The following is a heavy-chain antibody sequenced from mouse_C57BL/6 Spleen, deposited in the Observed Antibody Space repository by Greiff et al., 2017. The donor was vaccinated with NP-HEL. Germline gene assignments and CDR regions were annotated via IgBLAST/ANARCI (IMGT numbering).Heavy chain of an antibody. Sequence: QVQLKQSGPGLVQPSQSLSITCTVSGFSLTSYGVHWVRQSPGKGLEWLGVIWSGGSTDYNAAFISRLSISKDNPKSQVFFKMNSLQADDTAIYYCARNYYGSSLWFAYWGQGTLVTVSA. CDR2: IWSGGST. V-gene: IGHV2-2*01. J-gene: IGHJ3*01. CDR3: ARNYYGSSLWFAY. D-gene: IGHD1-1*01. CDR1: GFSLTSYG.